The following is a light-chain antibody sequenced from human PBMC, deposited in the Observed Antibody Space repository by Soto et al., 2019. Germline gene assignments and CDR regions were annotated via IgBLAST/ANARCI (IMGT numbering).Light chain of an antibody. Sequence: QSVLTQPPSASGTPGQRVTISCSGSSSNIGSNYVYWYQQLPGTAPKLLIYRNNQRPSGVPDRFSGSKSGTSASLAISGLRSDDEADYYCAAWDDSLSGLVXGTGTKVTVL. J-gene: IGLJ1*01. CDR2: RNN. CDR1: SSNIGSNY. CDR3: AAWDDSLSGLV. V-gene: IGLV1-47*01.